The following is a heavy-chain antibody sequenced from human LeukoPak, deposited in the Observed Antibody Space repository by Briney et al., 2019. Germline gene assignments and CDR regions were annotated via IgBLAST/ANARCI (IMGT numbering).Heavy chain of an antibody. J-gene: IGHJ4*02. CDR2: ISGSGGST. CDR3: AKGKSSLVVAATPDY. Sequence: GGSLRLSCAASGFTFSSYSMNWVRQAPGKGLEWVSAISGSGGSTYYADSVKGRFTISRDNSKNTLYLQMNSLRAEDTAVYYCAKGKSSLVVAATPDYWGQGTLVTVSS. CDR1: GFTFSSYS. D-gene: IGHD2-15*01. V-gene: IGHV3-23*01.